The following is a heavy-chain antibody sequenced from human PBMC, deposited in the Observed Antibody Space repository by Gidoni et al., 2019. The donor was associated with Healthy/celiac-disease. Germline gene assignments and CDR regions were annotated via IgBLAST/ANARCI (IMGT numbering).Heavy chain of an antibody. Sequence: EVQLVESGGGLVQPGGSLKLSCAASGFTFSGSAMHWVRQASGKGLEWVGRIRSKANSYATAYAASVKGRFTISRDDSKNTAYLQMNSLKTEDTAVYYCTSLDTAMVTGDYWGQGTLVTVSS. J-gene: IGHJ4*02. CDR2: IRSKANSYAT. CDR1: GFTFSGSA. CDR3: TSLDTAMVTGDY. D-gene: IGHD5-18*01. V-gene: IGHV3-73*01.